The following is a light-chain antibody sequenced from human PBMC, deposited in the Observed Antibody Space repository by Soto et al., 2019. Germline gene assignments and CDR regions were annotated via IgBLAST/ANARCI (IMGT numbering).Light chain of an antibody. CDR1: LSVSGW. V-gene: IGKV1-5*01. J-gene: IGKJ1*01. Sequence: DSQITQSPSTLSASVGDTVTVTCRASLSVSGWLAWYQQKPGEAPKLLIYDASALPRGVPSRFSASGSGTKFTLTIASLQPDDFATYYCQQYETFSGTFGPGTKVDI. CDR2: DAS. CDR3: QQYETFSGT.